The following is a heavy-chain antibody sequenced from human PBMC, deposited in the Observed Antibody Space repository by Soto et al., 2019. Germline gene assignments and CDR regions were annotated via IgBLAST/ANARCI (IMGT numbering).Heavy chain of an antibody. CDR1: GYTFTSYG. CDR3: ARDHDCSGGRCYSEYYYYGMDV. D-gene: IGHD2-15*01. V-gene: IGHV1-18*01. J-gene: IGHJ6*02. Sequence: QVQLVQSGAEVKKPGASVKVSCKASGYTFTSYGISWVRQAPGQGLEWMGWISAYNGNTNYAQKLQGRVTMTTDTATSTTYMELRSLTSDETAVYYCARDHDCSGGRCYSEYYYYGMDVWGQGTTVTVSS. CDR2: ISAYNGNT.